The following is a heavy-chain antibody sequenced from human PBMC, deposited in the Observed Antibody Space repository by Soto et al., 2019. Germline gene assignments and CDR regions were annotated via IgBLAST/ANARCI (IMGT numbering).Heavy chain of an antibody. CDR2: IIPIFGTA. V-gene: IGHV1-69*01. CDR3: ARVLKGYYDSSGYAFDI. Sequence: QVQLVQSGAEVKKPGSSVKVSCKASGGTFSSYAISWVRQAPGQGLEWMGGIIPIFGTANYAQKFQGRVTITADESTSTAYMELSSLRSEDTAVYYCARVLKGYYDSSGYAFDIWDQGTMVTVSS. J-gene: IGHJ3*02. CDR1: GGTFSSYA. D-gene: IGHD3-22*01.